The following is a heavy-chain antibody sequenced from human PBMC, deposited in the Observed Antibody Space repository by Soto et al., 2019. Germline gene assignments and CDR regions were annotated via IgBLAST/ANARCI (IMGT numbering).Heavy chain of an antibody. CDR3: ARPYSSSYVMDV. Sequence: GASVKVSCKASGYTFTSYYMHWVRQMPGKGLEWMGIIYPGDSDTRYSPSFQGQVTISVDKSINTAYLQWNSLKASDTAMYYCARPYSSSYVMDVWGQGTTVTVSS. CDR1: GYTFTSYY. D-gene: IGHD6-6*01. J-gene: IGHJ6*02. V-gene: IGHV5-51*01. CDR2: IYPGDSDT.